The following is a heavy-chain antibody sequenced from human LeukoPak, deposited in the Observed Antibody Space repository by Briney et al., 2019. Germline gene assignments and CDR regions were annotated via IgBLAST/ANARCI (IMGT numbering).Heavy chain of an antibody. CDR3: AREGPSITMVRGVTPMDWLDP. D-gene: IGHD3-10*01. Sequence: GASVKVSCKASGYTFTSYGISWVRQAPGQVLEWMGWISAYNGNTNYAQKLQGRVTMTTDTSTSTAYMELRSLRSDDTAVYYCAREGPSITMVRGVTPMDWLDPWGQGTLVTVSS. J-gene: IGHJ5*02. V-gene: IGHV1-18*04. CDR1: GYTFTSYG. CDR2: ISAYNGNT.